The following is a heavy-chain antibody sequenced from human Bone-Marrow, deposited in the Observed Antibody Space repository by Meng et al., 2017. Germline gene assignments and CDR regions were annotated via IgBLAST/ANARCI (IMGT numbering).Heavy chain of an antibody. V-gene: IGHV1-8*01. J-gene: IGHJ3*02. CDR3: ARARTITGPYYYGSGSSKDAFDI. Sequence: ASVKVSCKASGYTFTSYDINWVRQATGQGLEWMGWMNPNSGNTGYAQKFQGRVTMTRNTSISTAYMELSSLRSEDTAVYYCARARTITGPYYYGSGSSKDAFDIWGQGTMVTVSS. CDR2: MNPNSGNT. CDR1: GYTFTSYD. D-gene: IGHD3-10*01.